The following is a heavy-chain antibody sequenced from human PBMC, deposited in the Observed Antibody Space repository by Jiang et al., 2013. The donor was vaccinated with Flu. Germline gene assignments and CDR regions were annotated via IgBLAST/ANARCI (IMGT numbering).Heavy chain of an antibody. CDR2: INPNTGSP. CDR1: GYSFTTYS. D-gene: IGHD3-16*02. Sequence: QSGSELKKPGAPVKISCKTSGYSFTTYSINWVRQAPGQGLEWMGWINPNTGSPIYAQGFTGRFVFSLDTSVGTAYLQINNLEAEDTAVYFCARRSPTDYWGQGTLVTVSS. V-gene: IGHV7-4-1*02. CDR3: ARRSPTDY. J-gene: IGHJ4*02.